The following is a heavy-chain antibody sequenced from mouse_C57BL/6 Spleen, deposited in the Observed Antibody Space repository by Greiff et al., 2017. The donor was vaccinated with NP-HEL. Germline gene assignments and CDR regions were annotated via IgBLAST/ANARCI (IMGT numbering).Heavy chain of an antibody. CDR3: VRQGSNYVDYAMDY. D-gene: IGHD2-5*01. J-gene: IGHJ4*01. CDR2: IRSKSNNYAT. V-gene: IGHV10-1*01. CDR1: GFSFNTYA. Sequence: EAGGGLVQPKGSLKLSCAAPGFSFNTYAMNWVRQAPGKGLEWAARIRSKSNNYATYYADSVKDRFTISRDDSESMLYLQMNNLKTEDTAMYYCVRQGSNYVDYAMDYWGQGTSVTVSS.